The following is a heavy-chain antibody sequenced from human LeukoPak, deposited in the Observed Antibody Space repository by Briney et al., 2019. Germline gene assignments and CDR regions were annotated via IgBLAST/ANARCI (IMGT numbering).Heavy chain of an antibody. CDR3: ARADGYSSWFVH. CDR1: GLTFSDYY. Sequence: GGSLRLSCAASGLTFSDYYMSWIRQAPGKGLEWVSYISSSSSYTDYADSVKGRFTISRDDAKNSLYLQMNSLRAEDTAVYYCARADGYSSWFVHWGQGTLVTVSS. CDR2: ISSSSSYT. D-gene: IGHD5-18*01. V-gene: IGHV3-11*06. J-gene: IGHJ5*02.